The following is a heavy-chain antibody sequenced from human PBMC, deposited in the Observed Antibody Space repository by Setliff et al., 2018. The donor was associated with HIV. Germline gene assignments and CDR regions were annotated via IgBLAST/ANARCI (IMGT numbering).Heavy chain of an antibody. V-gene: IGHV4-59*01. J-gene: IGHJ4*02. CDR2: IHYTGST. CDR1: GGSINTYY. D-gene: IGHD4-17*01. CDR3: AGEAVDDYARYLDY. Sequence: SETLSLTCTVSGGSINTYYWSWIRQPAGKGLEWIGYIHYTGSTTYNPSLKSRVTISVDTSKNQFSLELSAVTAADAAVYYCAGEAVDDYARYLDYWGQGSLVTVSS.